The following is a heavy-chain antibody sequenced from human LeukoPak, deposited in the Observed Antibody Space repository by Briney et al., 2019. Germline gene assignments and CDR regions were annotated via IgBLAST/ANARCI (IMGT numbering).Heavy chain of an antibody. V-gene: IGHV3-23*01. J-gene: IGHJ3*02. CDR3: AKGGYFAFET. D-gene: IGHD2-2*03. Sequence: GGSLRLSCAASGFTFSTYDMQWLRQAPGKGLEWVSGINRSGRTYYTDSVKGRFTISRANSKNTLYLQMNSRRAEVTAVYCCAKGGYFAFETWGQGTRVAVSS. CDR2: INRSGRT. CDR1: GFTFSTYD.